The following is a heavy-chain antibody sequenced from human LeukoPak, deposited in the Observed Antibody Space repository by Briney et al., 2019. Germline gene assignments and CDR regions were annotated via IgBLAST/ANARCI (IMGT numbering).Heavy chain of an antibody. D-gene: IGHD1-26*01. J-gene: IGHJ4*02. CDR3: AKDRAGVGPTNFDY. CDR2: ISGTGSHI. Sequence: GGSLRLSCAASGFTFSVYSMNWVRQAPGKGLEWVSSISGTGSHIYSADSMKGRFIISRDNAKNSLYLQMNSLRAEDTALYYCAKDRAGVGPTNFDYWGQGTLVTVSS. CDR1: GFTFSVYS. V-gene: IGHV3-21*04.